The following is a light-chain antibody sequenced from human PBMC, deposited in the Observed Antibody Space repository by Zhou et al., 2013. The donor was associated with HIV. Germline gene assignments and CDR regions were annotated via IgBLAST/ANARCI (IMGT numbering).Light chain of an antibody. V-gene: IGKV1-39*01. CDR2: TAS. J-gene: IGKJ4*01. CDR3: QQLNSYPLT. CDR1: QSIDNY. Sequence: DIQMTQSPSSLSASVGDRVTISCRASQSIDNYLNWYQQRPGKAPKLLIYTASSLQSGVPSRFSGSGYGTDFTLTISSLQPEDFATYYCQQLNSYPLTFGGGTKVEIK.